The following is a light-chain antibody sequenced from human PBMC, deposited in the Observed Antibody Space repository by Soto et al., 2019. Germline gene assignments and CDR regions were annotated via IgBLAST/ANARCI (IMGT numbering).Light chain of an antibody. V-gene: IGLV2-14*01. Sequence: QSALTQPASVSGSPGQSITISCTGTSSDVGSYNYVSWYQQHPGKAPKLMIYDVSNRPSGVSNRFSGSKSGNTASLTISGLQAEDEADYYCSSYTCSRTLVVFGGGTKLTVL. CDR3: SSYTCSRTLVV. J-gene: IGLJ2*01. CDR1: SSDVGSYNY. CDR2: DVS.